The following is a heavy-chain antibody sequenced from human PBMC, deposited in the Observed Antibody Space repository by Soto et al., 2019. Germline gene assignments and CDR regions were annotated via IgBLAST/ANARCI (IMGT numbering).Heavy chain of an antibody. D-gene: IGHD2-8*01. Sequence: QVQLQESGPGLVKPSETLSLTCTVSGGSISGGVHSWSWIRQPPGKGLEWIGHIFDSGSTYYNPSIKSGLTISVDTSKNQFSLRLSSVTAADTAVYYCAGEIMPLTNDWYFDLWGRGTLVTVSS. CDR1: GGSISGGVHS. CDR3: AGEIMPLTNDWYFDL. CDR2: IFDSGST. V-gene: IGHV4-30-4*01. J-gene: IGHJ2*01.